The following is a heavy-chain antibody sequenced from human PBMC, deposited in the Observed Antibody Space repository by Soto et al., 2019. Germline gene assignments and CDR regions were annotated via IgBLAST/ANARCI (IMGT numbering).Heavy chain of an antibody. V-gene: IGHV1-18*01. CDR3: ARNHHPEYNFDY. D-gene: IGHD5-18*01. Sequence: EKVSCKASGYTFTNYGISWVRQAPGQGLEWMGWISGYNGNTNYAQKLQGRVTMTTDTSTSTAYMELRSLRSDDTAVYYCARNHHPEYNFDYWGQGTLVTVSS. CDR2: ISGYNGNT. J-gene: IGHJ4*02. CDR1: GYTFTNYG.